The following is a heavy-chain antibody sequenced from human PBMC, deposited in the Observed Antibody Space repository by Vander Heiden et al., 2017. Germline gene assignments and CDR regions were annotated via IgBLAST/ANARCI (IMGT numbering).Heavy chain of an antibody. Sequence: EIQLVESGGRLVKPGGSLRLSCAVSAIPVSNYRMTGVRQAPGKGLEWISYIRGGSENTYYGESVKGRFIISRDNAKKTLYLQMNSLRDDDTGVYYCARGGGNYYYGMDVWGQGTTVIVSS. CDR1: AIPVSNYR. CDR2: IRGGSENT. J-gene: IGHJ6*02. CDR3: ARGGGNYYYGMDV. V-gene: IGHV3-48*02. D-gene: IGHD3-16*01.